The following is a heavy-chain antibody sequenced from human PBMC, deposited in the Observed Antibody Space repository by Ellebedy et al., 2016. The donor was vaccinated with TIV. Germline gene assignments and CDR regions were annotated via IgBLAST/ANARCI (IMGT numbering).Heavy chain of an antibody. D-gene: IGHD1-14*01. CDR2: VQYHGSSE. J-gene: IGHJ6*02. Sequence: GESLKISCAASGFTFSTYGMHWVRQAPGEGLEWVAFVQYHGSSEYYADSVKGRFTISRDNSKNTLYLQMNSLRAEDTAVYYCARGRYWSYYYGMDVWGQGTTVTVSS. CDR3: ARGRYWSYYYGMDV. V-gene: IGHV3-30*02. CDR1: GFTFSTYG.